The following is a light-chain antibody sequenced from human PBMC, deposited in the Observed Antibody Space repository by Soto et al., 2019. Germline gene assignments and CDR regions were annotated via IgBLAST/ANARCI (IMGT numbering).Light chain of an antibody. J-gene: IGKJ1*01. V-gene: IGKV3-20*01. CDR2: GAY. Sequence: EIVLTQSPGILSLSPGDSATLSCRASQSVSSNYLAWYQQKPGQAPRLLIYGAYSRATGIPDRFSGSGSGTEFTLTISSLQSEDFAVYYCQQYNNWPPETCGQGTKVDIK. CDR1: QSVSSNY. CDR3: QQYNNWPPET.